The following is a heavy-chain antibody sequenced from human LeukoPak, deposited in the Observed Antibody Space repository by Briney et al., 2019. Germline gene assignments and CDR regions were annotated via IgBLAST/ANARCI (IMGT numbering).Heavy chain of an antibody. CDR1: GLTFSSYA. CDR2: ISGSGGST. D-gene: IGHD3-16*02. Sequence: GGSLRLSCAASGLTFSSYAMSWVRQAPGKGLEWVSAISGSGGSTYYADSMKGRFTISRDNSKNTLYLQMNSLRAEDTAVYYCAKPLMITFGGVIVASAPDYWGQGTLVTVSS. CDR3: AKPLMITFGGVIVASAPDY. J-gene: IGHJ4*02. V-gene: IGHV3-23*01.